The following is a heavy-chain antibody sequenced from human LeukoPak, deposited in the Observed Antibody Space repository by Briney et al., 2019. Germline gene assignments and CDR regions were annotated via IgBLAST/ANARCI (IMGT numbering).Heavy chain of an antibody. CDR3: ARAPYSSALRYGMDV. V-gene: IGHV4-34*01. CDR1: GGSFSGYY. D-gene: IGHD6-19*01. CDR2: INHSGST. Sequence: PSETLPLTCAVYGGSFSGYYWSWIRQPPGKGLEWIGEINHSGSTNYNPSLKSRVTISVDTSKNQFSLKLSSVTAADTAVYYCARAPYSSALRYGMDVWGKGTTVTVSS. J-gene: IGHJ6*04.